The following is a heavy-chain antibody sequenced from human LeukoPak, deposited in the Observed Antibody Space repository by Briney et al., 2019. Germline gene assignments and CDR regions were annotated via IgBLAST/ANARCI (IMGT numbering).Heavy chain of an antibody. CDR2: IYHSGST. CDR3: ARNAKGFDY. CDR1: GYSISSGYY. Sequence: SETLSLTCTVSGYSISSGYYWGWIRQPPGKGLEWIGSIYHSGSTYYNPSLKSRVTISVDTSKNQFSLKLSSVTAADTAVYYCARNAKGFDYWGQGTLVTVSS. J-gene: IGHJ4*02. D-gene: IGHD4/OR15-4a*01. V-gene: IGHV4-38-2*02.